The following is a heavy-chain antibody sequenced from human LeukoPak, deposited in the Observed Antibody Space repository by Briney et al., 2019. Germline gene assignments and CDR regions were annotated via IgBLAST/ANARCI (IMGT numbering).Heavy chain of an antibody. Sequence: GGSLRLSCAASGFTFSRYAMHWVRQAPGKGLEWVANIKQDGSGKYYVDSVKGRFTISRDNAKNSLYLQMNSLRAEDSAFYYCARDFSLDNWGQGTLVTVSS. CDR2: IKQDGSGK. CDR1: GFTFSRYA. CDR3: ARDFSLDN. V-gene: IGHV3-7*04. J-gene: IGHJ4*02.